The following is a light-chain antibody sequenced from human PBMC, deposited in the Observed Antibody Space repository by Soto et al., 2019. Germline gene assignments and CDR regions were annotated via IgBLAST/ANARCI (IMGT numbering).Light chain of an antibody. J-gene: IGKJ5*01. Sequence: DIGMTHSPLSLPFTPVEPASISCSXIHILLYSNGYNYLDWYLQKPGQSPQLLIYLGSNRASGVPDRFSGSGSGTDFTLKISRVEAEDVGVYYCMQALQTPLITFGQGTRLEIK. CDR1: HILLYSNGYNY. CDR3: MQALQTPLIT. V-gene: IGKV2-28*01. CDR2: LGS.